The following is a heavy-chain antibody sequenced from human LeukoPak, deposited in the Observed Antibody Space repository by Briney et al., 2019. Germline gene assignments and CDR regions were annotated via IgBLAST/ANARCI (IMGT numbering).Heavy chain of an antibody. D-gene: IGHD2-2*01. CDR2: IYYSGST. CDR3: ARHEDCSSTSCYFDY. CDR1: GGAITSYY. Sequence: SETLSLTCTVSGGAITSYYWSWIRQPPGKGLEWIGYIYYSGSTNYNPSLKSRDTISVDTSKNQFSLNLSSMTAADTAVYCCARHEDCSSTSCYFDYWGQGILVTVSS. V-gene: IGHV4-59*08. J-gene: IGHJ4*02.